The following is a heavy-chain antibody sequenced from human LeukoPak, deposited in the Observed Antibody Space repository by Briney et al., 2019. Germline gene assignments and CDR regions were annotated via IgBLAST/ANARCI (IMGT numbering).Heavy chain of an antibody. CDR1: GYTLPELS. CDR3: ARDRYDILTGYYSGLSYYYYYMDV. CDR2: IISIFGTA. V-gene: IGHV1-69*06. D-gene: IGHD3-9*01. Sequence: SVTVSCKVSGYTLPELSMHWVRQAPGKGLEWMGGIISIFGTANYAQKFQGRVTITADKSTSTAYMELSSLTSEDTAVYYCARDRYDILTGYYSGLSYYYYYMDVWGKGTTVTVSS. J-gene: IGHJ6*03.